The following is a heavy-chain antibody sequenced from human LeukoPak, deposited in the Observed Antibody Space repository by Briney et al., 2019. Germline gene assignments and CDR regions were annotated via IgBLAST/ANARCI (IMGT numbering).Heavy chain of an antibody. D-gene: IGHD2-2*01. CDR2: INTKSGGT. CDR3: ARVQPLPRFEDY. CDR1: GYTFTGYY. Sequence: ASVNVSCTASGYTFTGYYMHRVRQAPGQGLECAGWINTKSGGTNYAQKFQGRATMARDTSSSTAYMELSRLRSDDPAVYYCARVQPLPRFEDYWGQGTLVTVSS. V-gene: IGHV1-2*02. J-gene: IGHJ4*02.